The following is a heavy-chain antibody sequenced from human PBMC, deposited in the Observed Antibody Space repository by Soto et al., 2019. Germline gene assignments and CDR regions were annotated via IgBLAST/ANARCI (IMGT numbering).Heavy chain of an antibody. Sequence: QVQLVESGGGVVQPGRSLRLSCAASGFTFSSYAMHWVRQAPGKGLGWVAVISYDGSNKYYADSVKGRFTISRDNSKNTLYVQMNSLRAEDTAVYYCARDSNYYYSSGYWAGDAFDIWGQGTMVTVSS. V-gene: IGHV3-30-3*01. CDR1: GFTFSSYA. CDR2: ISYDGSNK. J-gene: IGHJ3*02. D-gene: IGHD3-22*01. CDR3: ARDSNYYYSSGYWAGDAFDI.